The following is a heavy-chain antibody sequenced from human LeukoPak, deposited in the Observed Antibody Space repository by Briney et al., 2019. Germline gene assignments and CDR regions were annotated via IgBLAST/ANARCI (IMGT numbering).Heavy chain of an antibody. V-gene: IGHV4-39*01. CDR1: GVSLSRTTYY. CDR2: LYYSGST. J-gene: IGHJ4*01. CDR3: ARLSVATYYLDY. Sequence: VKPSETLSLSCTVSGVSLSRTTYYWGWIRQPPGKGLEWIGSLYYSGSTYYNPSLKSRVTISVDTSKNQFSLKLRSVTAADTAVYYCARLSVATYYLDYWGQGTLVTVSS. D-gene: IGHD5-12*01.